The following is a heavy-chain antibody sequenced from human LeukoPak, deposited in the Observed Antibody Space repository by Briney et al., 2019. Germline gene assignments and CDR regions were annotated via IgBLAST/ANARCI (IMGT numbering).Heavy chain of an antibody. CDR2: INSDGSFT. CDR1: GFTFSSYW. CDR3: ARAPGGIDYDLYLDY. Sequence: PGGSLRLSCAASGFTFSSYWMHWVRQAPGKGLVWVSRINSDGSFTNYADSVKGRFTISRDNAKNTLYLQMNSLRAEDTAVYYCARAPGGIDYDLYLDYWGQGTLVTVSS. J-gene: IGHJ4*02. V-gene: IGHV3-74*01. D-gene: IGHD4-17*01.